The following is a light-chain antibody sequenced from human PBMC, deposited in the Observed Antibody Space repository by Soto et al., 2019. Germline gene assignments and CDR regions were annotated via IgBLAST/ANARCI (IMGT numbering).Light chain of an antibody. V-gene: IGKV1-5*03. Sequence: DIQLTQSPSFLSASVGDRVTITCRASQGISNYLAWYHQKPGKAPKLLIYQASTLENGVPSRFSGTGFGTEFTLTISSLQPDDFATYFCQDYNSYSKTFGQGTKVDI. CDR2: QAS. CDR1: QGISNY. J-gene: IGKJ1*01. CDR3: QDYNSYSKT.